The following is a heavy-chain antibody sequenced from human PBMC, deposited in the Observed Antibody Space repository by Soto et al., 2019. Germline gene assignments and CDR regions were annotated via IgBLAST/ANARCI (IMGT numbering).Heavy chain of an antibody. CDR1: FTFSSFS. CDR2: LSSSSSTI. CDR3: ATSNWFDP. V-gene: IGHV3-48*01. Sequence: FTFSSFSMNGVPQALGKRLEWASYLSSSSSTIYYADSVKGRFTISRDNAKNQFSLKLSSVTAADTAVYYCATSNWFDPWGQGTLVTVSS. J-gene: IGHJ5*02.